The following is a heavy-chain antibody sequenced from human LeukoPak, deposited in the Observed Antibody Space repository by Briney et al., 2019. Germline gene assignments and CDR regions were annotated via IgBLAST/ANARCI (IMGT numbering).Heavy chain of an antibody. CDR2: INPNSGGT. Sequence: ASVKVSCKASGYTLTGYYMHWVRQAPGQGLEWMGWINPNSGGTNYAQKFQGRVTMTRDTSISTAYMELRSLRSDDTAVYYCARDTKRSRARWENLGIDPWGQGTLVTVSS. V-gene: IGHV1-2*02. J-gene: IGHJ5*02. D-gene: IGHD3-16*01. CDR1: GYTLTGYY. CDR3: ARDTKRSRARWENLGIDP.